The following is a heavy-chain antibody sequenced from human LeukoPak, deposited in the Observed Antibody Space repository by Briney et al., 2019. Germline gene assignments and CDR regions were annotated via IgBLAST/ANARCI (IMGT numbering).Heavy chain of an antibody. CDR2: ISGSGAGT. D-gene: IGHD6-13*01. CDR3: AKAMSSRPQYYIDY. Sequence: PGGSLRLSCAASGFTFSTYAMSWVRQAPGKGLEWVSAISGSGAGTYYADSVKGRFTISRDNSKNTLYLQMNSLRAEDTAVYSCAKAMSSRPQYYIDYWGQGTLVTVSS. CDR1: GFTFSTYA. V-gene: IGHV3-23*01. J-gene: IGHJ4*02.